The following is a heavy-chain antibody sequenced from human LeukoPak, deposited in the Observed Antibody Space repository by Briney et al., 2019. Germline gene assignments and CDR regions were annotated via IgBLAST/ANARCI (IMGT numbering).Heavy chain of an antibody. Sequence: GGSLRLSCAASGFTVSSNYMSWVRQAPGKGLEWVSVIYSGGSTYYADSVKGRFTISRDNSKNTLCLQMNSLRAEDTAVYYCARDEAVATRGSFDYWGQGTLVTVSS. V-gene: IGHV3-66*02. D-gene: IGHD6-19*01. CDR3: ARDEAVATRGSFDY. CDR2: IYSGGST. CDR1: GFTVSSNY. J-gene: IGHJ4*02.